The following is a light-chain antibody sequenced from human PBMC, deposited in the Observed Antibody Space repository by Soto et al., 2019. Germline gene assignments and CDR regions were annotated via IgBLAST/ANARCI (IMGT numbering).Light chain of an antibody. Sequence: QSVLTQPPSVSGAPGQRVTISCTGSSSNIWAGYDVHWYQQLPGTAPKLLIYGNSNRPSGVPDRFSGSKSGTSASLAITGLQAEDEADYYCQSYDSSLSDSVFGGGTKLTVL. CDR3: QSYDSSLSDSV. V-gene: IGLV1-40*01. CDR1: SSNIWAGYD. CDR2: GNS. J-gene: IGLJ3*02.